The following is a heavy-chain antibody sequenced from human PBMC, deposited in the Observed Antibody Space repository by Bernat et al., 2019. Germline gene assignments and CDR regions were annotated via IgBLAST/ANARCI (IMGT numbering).Heavy chain of an antibody. V-gene: IGHV3-53*05. J-gene: IGHJ6*02. Sequence: EVQLVETGGGLIQPGWSLRLSCAASGLTVSSNDMTWVRQAPGKGLEWVSVIHKGGRTYYADSVKGRFTISRDNSKNTLYVEMNSLRDEDTAVYYCARLYYYQMDVWGQGTTVTVSS. CDR2: IHKGGRT. CDR1: GLTVSSND. CDR3: ARLYYYQMDV.